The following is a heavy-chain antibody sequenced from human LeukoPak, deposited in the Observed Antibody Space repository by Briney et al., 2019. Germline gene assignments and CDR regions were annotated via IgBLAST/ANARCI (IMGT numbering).Heavy chain of an antibody. V-gene: IGHV4-4*07. CDR1: GGSISSYY. J-gene: IGHJ3*02. Sequence: PSETLSLTCTVSGGSISSYYWSWIRQPAGKGLEWIGRIYTSGSTSYNPSLKSRVTMSVDTSKNKFSLKLSSVTAADTAVYYCARDSSSGWYLGAFDIWGQGTMVTVSS. CDR3: ARDSSSGWYLGAFDI. D-gene: IGHD6-19*01. CDR2: IYTSGST.